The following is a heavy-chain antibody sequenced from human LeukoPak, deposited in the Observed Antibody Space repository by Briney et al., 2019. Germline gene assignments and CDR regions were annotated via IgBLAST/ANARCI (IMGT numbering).Heavy chain of an antibody. CDR2: INPDGSGI. J-gene: IGHJ4*02. CDR1: GFTFSSDY. V-gene: IGHV3-7*01. D-gene: IGHD4-17*01. Sequence: GGSLRLSCAASGFTFSSDYMSWVRQTPGKGLEWVAKINPDGSGIAYGDSEKGRFSISRDNAKNSLYLQMNSLRADDTAIYYCARDPAYGALDYWGQGILVTVSS. CDR3: ARDPAYGALDY.